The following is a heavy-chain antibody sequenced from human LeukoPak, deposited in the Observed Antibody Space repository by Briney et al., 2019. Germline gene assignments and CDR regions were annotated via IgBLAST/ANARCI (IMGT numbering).Heavy chain of an antibody. Sequence: SETLSLTCTVSGGSISSYYWSWIRQPAAKGLEWIGRIYTSGSTNYNPSLKSRVTISVDTSKNQFSLKLSSVTAADTAVYYCARDHCGGDCYSNWFDPWGQGTLVTVSS. J-gene: IGHJ5*02. CDR3: ARDHCGGDCYSNWFDP. D-gene: IGHD2-21*02. V-gene: IGHV4-4*07. CDR1: GGSISSYY. CDR2: IYTSGST.